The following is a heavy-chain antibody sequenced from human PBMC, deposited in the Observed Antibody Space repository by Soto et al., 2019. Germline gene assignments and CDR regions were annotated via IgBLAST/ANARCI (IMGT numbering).Heavy chain of an antibody. CDR2: IYWNDDQ. D-gene: IGHD3-22*01. Sequence: SGPTLVNPTQTLTLTCTFSGFSLNTGGVGVGWIRQPPGKALEWLALIYWNDDQRYSTSLKTRLTISKDASKNQVVLTMTNMDPVDTGTYYCARVGAYYDGSGHEYYFDSWGQGTLVT. CDR3: ARVGAYYDGSGHEYYFDS. J-gene: IGHJ4*02. CDR1: GFSLNTGGVG. V-gene: IGHV2-5*01.